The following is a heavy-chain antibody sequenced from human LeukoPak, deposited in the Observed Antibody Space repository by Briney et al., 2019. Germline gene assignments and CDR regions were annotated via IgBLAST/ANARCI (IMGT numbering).Heavy chain of an antibody. J-gene: IGHJ5*02. CDR3: ARDRRYFDSSGFYSWFDP. V-gene: IGHV4-4*07. D-gene: IGHD3-22*01. CDR1: GGSISGYY. CDR2: IYTTGYS. Sequence: SETLSLTCTVSGGSISGYYWSWVRQPAGKGLEWIGRIYTTGYSNYNPSLQSRVTMSVDTSKTQFSLRLTSVPAADTAVYYCARDRRYFDSSGFYSWFDPWGQGTLVTVSS.